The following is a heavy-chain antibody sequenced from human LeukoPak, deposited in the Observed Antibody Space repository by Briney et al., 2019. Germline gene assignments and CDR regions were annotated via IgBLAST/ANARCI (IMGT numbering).Heavy chain of an antibody. J-gene: IGHJ4*02. D-gene: IGHD3-3*01. V-gene: IGHV4-34*01. Sequence: PSETLSLTCGVYGGSFSGLYWRWIRQPPGKGREWIGEINHRGSPNYNPSLKSRVPISVDTPKTQFSLNLRSVTAADRAVYYCADQHYDFWSGYYPFFDYWGQGTLVTVSS. CDR3: ADQHYDFWSGYYPFFDY. CDR2: INHRGSP. CDR1: GGSFSGLY.